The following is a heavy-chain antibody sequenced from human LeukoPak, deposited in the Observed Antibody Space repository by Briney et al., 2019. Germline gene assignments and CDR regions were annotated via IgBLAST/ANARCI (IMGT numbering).Heavy chain of an antibody. Sequence: GGSLRLSCAAPGFTFRSYNFHWVRQAPGKGLEWVSFISSSSSSIYYADSVKGRFTISRDNAKNSLYLQMTSLRAEDTAVYYCARDRGSGWWAYWGQGTLVTVSS. CDR2: ISSSSSSI. D-gene: IGHD6-19*01. CDR3: ARDRGSGWWAY. V-gene: IGHV3-21*01. CDR1: GFTFRSYN. J-gene: IGHJ4*02.